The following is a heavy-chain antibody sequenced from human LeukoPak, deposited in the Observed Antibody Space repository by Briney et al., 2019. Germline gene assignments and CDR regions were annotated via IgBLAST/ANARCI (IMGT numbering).Heavy chain of an antibody. D-gene: IGHD3-22*01. V-gene: IGHV1-18*01. CDR3: ARGHRGYYGNWFDP. J-gene: IGHJ5*02. CDR1: GYTFTSYG. Sequence: ASVKVSCKASGYTFTSYGISWVRQAPGQGLEWMGWISAYNGNTNYAQKLQGRVTMTTATSTSRAYMELRSLRSDDTAVYYCARGHRGYYGNWFDPWGQGTLVTVSS. CDR2: ISAYNGNT.